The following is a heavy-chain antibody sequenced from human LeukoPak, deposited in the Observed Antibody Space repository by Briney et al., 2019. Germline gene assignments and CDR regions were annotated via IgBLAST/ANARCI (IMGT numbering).Heavy chain of an antibody. CDR1: GGSSSSYY. Sequence: SETLSLTCTVSGGSSSSYYWSWIRQPPGKGLEWIGYIYYSGSTNYNPSLKSRVTISVDTSKNQFSLKLSSVTAADTAVYYCARGGYSYGYLYYFDYWGQGTLVTVSS. V-gene: IGHV4-59*01. D-gene: IGHD5-18*01. J-gene: IGHJ4*02. CDR3: ARGGYSYGYLYYFDY. CDR2: IYYSGST.